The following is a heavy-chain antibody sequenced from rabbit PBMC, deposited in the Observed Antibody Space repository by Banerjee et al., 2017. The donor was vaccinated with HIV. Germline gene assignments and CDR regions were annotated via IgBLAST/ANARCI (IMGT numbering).Heavy chain of an antibody. Sequence: QLKESGGGLVQPGGSLKLSCKASGFDFSSYYMSWVRQAPGKGLEWIGYIDPVFGSTYYASWVNGRFTISSHNAQNTLYLQLNSLTAADTATYFCARDFLVAPYYFSLWGPGTLVTVS. CDR3: ARDFLVAPYYFSL. CDR2: IDPVFGST. J-gene: IGHJ4*01. CDR1: GFDFSSYY. V-gene: IGHV1S7*01. D-gene: IGHD4-1*01.